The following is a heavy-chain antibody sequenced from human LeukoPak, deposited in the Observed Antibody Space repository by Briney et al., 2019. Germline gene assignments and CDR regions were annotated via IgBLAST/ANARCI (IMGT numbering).Heavy chain of an antibody. J-gene: IGHJ4*02. V-gene: IGHV4-59*01. CDR2: IYYSGST. CDR3: ARGSIVVVPAAIMPYFDY. D-gene: IGHD2-2*01. Sequence: PSETLSLTCTVSGGSISSYYWSWIRQPRGKGLEWIGYIYYSGSTNYNPSLKSRVTISVDTSKNQFSLKLSSVTAADTAVYYCARGSIVVVPAAIMPYFDYWGQGTLVTVSS. CDR1: GGSISSYY.